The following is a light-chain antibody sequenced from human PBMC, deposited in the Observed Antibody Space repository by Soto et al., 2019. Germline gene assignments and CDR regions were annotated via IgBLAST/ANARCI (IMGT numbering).Light chain of an antibody. CDR1: QGIRDD. Sequence: IQMTQSPSALSASVGDRVTITCRASQGIRDDLGWYQQKPGEAPKALIYGASNLQSGVPSRFSASGSGTDFTLTISSLQPEDFASYYCLQDYNYPHTFGQGTKVEIK. CDR2: GAS. V-gene: IGKV1-6*01. J-gene: IGKJ2*01. CDR3: LQDYNYPHT.